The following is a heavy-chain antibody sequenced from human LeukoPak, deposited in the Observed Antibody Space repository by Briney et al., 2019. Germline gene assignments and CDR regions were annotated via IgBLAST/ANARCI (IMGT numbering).Heavy chain of an antibody. V-gene: IGHV4-34*01. CDR3: AXXXXXXYYHAKIDY. J-gene: IGHJ4*02. Sequence: SETLSLTCTVSGGSISSYYWSWIRQPPGKGLEWIGEINHSGSTNYNPSLKSRVTISVDTSKNQFSLKLSSVTAADTAVYYCAXXXXXXYYHAKIDYWGQGTLVTVSS. CDR1: GGSISSYY. CDR2: INHSGST. D-gene: IGHD3-22*01.